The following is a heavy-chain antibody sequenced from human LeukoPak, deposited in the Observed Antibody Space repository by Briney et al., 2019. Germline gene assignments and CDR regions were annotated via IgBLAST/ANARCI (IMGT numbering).Heavy chain of an antibody. CDR2: INPNSGGT. D-gene: IGHD3-10*01. Sequence: ASVKVSCKASAYTFTGYYMHWVRQAPGQGLEWMGWINPNSGGTNYAQKFQGRVTMTRDTSISTTYMELSRLRSDDTAVYYCARAQGKTYFYGSESSSQYYYNYMDVWGKGTTVTISS. CDR3: ARAQGKTYFYGSESSSQYYYNYMDV. J-gene: IGHJ6*03. CDR1: AYTFTGYY. V-gene: IGHV1-2*02.